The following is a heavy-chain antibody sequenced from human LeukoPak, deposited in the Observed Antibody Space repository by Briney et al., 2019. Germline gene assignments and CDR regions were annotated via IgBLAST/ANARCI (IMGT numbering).Heavy chain of an antibody. CDR1: GFTFSSYA. CDR2: ISSNGGST. D-gene: IGHD6-13*01. J-gene: IGHJ6*02. V-gene: IGHV3-64*01. CDR3: ARDGNSSSWYSYYYYGMDV. Sequence: PGGSLRLSCAASGFTFSSYAMYWVRQAPGKGLEYVSAISSNGGSTYYANSVMGRFTISRDNSKNTLYLQMGSLRAEDMAVYYCARDGNSSSWYSYYYYGMDVWGQGTMVTVSS.